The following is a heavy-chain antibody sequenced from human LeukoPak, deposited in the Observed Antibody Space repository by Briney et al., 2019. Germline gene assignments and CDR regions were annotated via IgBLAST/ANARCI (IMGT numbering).Heavy chain of an antibody. CDR2: IYYSGST. V-gene: IGHV4-59*01. CDR3: ARGGYCSGGSCYWFDY. Sequence: SETLSLTCTVSGGSISSYYWSWIRQPPGKGLEWIGYIYYSGSTNYNPSLKSRVTISVDTSKNQFSLKLSSVTAADTAVYYCARGGYCSGGSCYWFDYWGQGTLVTVSS. J-gene: IGHJ4*02. D-gene: IGHD2-15*01. CDR1: GGSISSYY.